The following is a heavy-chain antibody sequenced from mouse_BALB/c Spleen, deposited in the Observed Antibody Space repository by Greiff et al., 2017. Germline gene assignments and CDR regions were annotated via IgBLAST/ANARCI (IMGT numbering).Heavy chain of an antibody. V-gene: IGHV5-9-4*01. CDR1: GFTFSSYA. J-gene: IGHJ4*01. CDR2: ISSGGSYT. D-gene: IGHD1-1*01. Sequence: DVKLVESGGGLVKPGGSLKLSCAASGFTFSSYAMSWVRQSPEKRLEWVAEISSGGSYTYYPDTVTGRFTISRDNAKNTLYLEMSSLRSEDTAMYYCARITTEDAMDYWGQGTSVTVSS. CDR3: ARITTEDAMDY.